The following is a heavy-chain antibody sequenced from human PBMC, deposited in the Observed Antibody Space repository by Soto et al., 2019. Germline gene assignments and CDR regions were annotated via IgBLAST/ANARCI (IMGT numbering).Heavy chain of an antibody. CDR3: AADQGGNSLIDY. D-gene: IGHD2-21*02. V-gene: IGHV1-58*01. CDR2: IVVGSGNT. J-gene: IGHJ4*02. CDR1: GFTFTSSA. Sequence: GASVKVSCKASGFTFTSSAVQWVRQARGQRLEWIVCIVVGSGNTNYAQKFQERVTITRDMSTSKAYMELSSLRSEDTAVYYCAADQGGNSLIDYWGQGTLVTVSS.